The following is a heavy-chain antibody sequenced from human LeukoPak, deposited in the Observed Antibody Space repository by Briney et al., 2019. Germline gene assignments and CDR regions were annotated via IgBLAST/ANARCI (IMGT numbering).Heavy chain of an antibody. D-gene: IGHD3-10*01. CDR1: GYSINSGYY. CDR2: IYHSGST. Sequence: SETLSLTCIVSGYSINSGYYWGWIRQPPGKGLEWIGNIYHSGSTYYNPSLKSRVPISVDTSKNQFSLTLTSVTAADTAVYYCVRDVKGYYYGSGIDFWGQGTLVTVSS. CDR3: VRDVKGYYYGSGIDF. V-gene: IGHV4-38-2*02. J-gene: IGHJ4*02.